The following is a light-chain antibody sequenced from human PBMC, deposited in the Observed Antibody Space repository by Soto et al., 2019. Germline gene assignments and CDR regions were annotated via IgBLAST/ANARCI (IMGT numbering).Light chain of an antibody. CDR1: QSVSSSY. CDR2: GAS. Sequence: EIVLTQSPGTLSLSPGERATLSCRASQSVSSSYLAWYQQKPGQAPRLLIYGASSRATGIPDRFSGSGSGTDFTLTISMLEPEDFAVYYCQQFDSSLYTFGQGTKLEIK. CDR3: QQFDSSLYT. J-gene: IGKJ2*01. V-gene: IGKV3-20*01.